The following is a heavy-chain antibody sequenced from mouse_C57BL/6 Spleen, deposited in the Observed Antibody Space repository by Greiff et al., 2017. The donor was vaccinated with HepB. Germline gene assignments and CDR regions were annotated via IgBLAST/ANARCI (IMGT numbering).Heavy chain of an antibody. Sequence: QVHVKQSGPELVKPGASVTLSCKASGYTFTSYDINWVKQRPGQGLEWIGWIYPRDGSTKYNEKFKGKATLTVATSSSTAYMELHSLTSEDSAVYFCARRGITTVGVGDCWGQGTTLTVSS. J-gene: IGHJ2*01. CDR3: ARRGITTVGVGDC. CDR1: GYTFTSYD. D-gene: IGHD1-1*01. V-gene: IGHV1-85*01. CDR2: IYPRDGST.